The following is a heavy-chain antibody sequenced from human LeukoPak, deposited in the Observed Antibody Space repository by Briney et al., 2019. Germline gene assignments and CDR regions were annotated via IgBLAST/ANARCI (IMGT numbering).Heavy chain of an antibody. J-gene: IGHJ4*02. V-gene: IGHV3-23*01. D-gene: IGHD5-12*01. CDR2: VSGSGGST. Sequence: PGGSLRLSCAASGFTFSSYAMSWVRQAPGKGLEWVSAVSGSGGSTYCADSVKGRFTISRDNSKNTLYLQMNSLRAEDTAVHYCAKDRLNGGYVGYFDYWGQGTLVTVSS. CDR1: GFTFSSYA. CDR3: AKDRLNGGYVGYFDY.